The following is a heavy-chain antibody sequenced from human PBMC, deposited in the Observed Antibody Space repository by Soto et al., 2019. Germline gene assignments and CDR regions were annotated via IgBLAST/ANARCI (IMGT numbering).Heavy chain of an antibody. CDR1: GFSFRSSW. Sequence: EVDLVESGGGLVQPGGSLRLSCAASGFSFRSSWMSWVRQAPGKGLQWVANINQDGSANYYAASVRGRFTISRDNADNSLYLQMNSLRAEDTALYYCAREDWYYFDYWGQGTLVTVSS. CDR3: AREDWYYFDY. V-gene: IGHV3-7*03. J-gene: IGHJ4*02. CDR2: INQDGSAN. D-gene: IGHD3-9*01.